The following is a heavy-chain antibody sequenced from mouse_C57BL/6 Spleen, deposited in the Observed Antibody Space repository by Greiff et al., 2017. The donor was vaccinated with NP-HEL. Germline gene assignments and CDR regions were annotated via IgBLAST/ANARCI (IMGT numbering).Heavy chain of an antibody. D-gene: IGHD1-1*01. CDR2: IDPSDSYT. V-gene: IGHV1-50*01. Sequence: VQLQQPGAELVKPGASVKLSCKASGYTFTSYWMQWVKQRPGQGLEWIGEIDPSDSYTNYNQKFKGKATLTVDTSSSTAYMQLSSLTSEDSAVYYCARNPFTTVVAKGAMDYWGQGTSVTVSS. J-gene: IGHJ4*01. CDR1: GYTFTSYW. CDR3: ARNPFTTVVAKGAMDY.